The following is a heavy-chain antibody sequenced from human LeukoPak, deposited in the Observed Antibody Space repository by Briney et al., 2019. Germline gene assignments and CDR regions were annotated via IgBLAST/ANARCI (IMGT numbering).Heavy chain of an antibody. CDR1: GFTFSSYA. J-gene: IGHJ4*02. CDR2: ISDSSGST. CDR3: AKGPYGSGSFDY. V-gene: IGHV3-23*01. D-gene: IGHD3-10*01. Sequence: GGSLRLSWAASGFTFSSYAMSWVSQAAGKVLEWDAAISDSSGSTYYADAVKGRFTISRNNSKNTLYLQMNSLRAEYTAVYYCAKGPYGSGSFDYWGQGTLVTVSS.